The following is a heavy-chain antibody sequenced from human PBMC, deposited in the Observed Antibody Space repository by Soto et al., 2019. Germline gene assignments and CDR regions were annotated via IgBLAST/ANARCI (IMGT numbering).Heavy chain of an antibody. CDR3: ARDLASTVAAAGSGY. V-gene: IGHV1-69*05. Sequence: SVKVSCKASGGTFSSYAISWVRQAPGQGLEWMGGIIPIFGTANYAQKFQGRVTMTTDTSTSTAYMELRSLRSDDTAVYYCARDLASTVAAAGSGYWGQGTLVTVSS. J-gene: IGHJ4*02. CDR2: IIPIFGTA. CDR1: GGTFSSYA. D-gene: IGHD6-13*01.